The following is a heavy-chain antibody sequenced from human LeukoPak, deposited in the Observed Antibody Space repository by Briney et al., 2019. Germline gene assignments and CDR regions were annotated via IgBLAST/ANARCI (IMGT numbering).Heavy chain of an antibody. J-gene: IGHJ4*02. Sequence: PGGSLRLSCEASGFTFTTYWIHWVRQGPGKGLVWVSRIKYDGSTSNYADSVKGRFTISRDNAKNTVYLQMNSLRAEDTAVYYCAKDRRGGYSGYGPGDYWGQGTLVTVSS. D-gene: IGHD5-12*01. CDR1: GFTFTTYW. CDR2: IKYDGSTS. CDR3: AKDRRGGYSGYGPGDY. V-gene: IGHV3-74*01.